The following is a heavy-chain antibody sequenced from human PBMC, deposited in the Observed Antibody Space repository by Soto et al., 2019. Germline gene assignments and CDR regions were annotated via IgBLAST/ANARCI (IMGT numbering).Heavy chain of an antibody. D-gene: IGHD6-6*01. CDR3: ARESVEASRPGAVDY. J-gene: IGHJ4*02. CDR2: VSFDGGNK. V-gene: IGHV3-30*04. Sequence: PGGSLRLSCAASGFIFSSYSIHWVRQAPGKGLEWVAGVSFDGGNKYYIDSVKGRFTISRDNSKNRLNLQMHRLRNEDTAVYYCARESVEASRPGAVDYWGQGTLVTVSS. CDR1: GFIFSSYS.